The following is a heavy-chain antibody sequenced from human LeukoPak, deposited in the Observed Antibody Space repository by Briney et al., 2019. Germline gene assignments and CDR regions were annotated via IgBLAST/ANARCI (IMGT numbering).Heavy chain of an antibody. V-gene: IGHV3-33*01. CDR3: ARDWFYGSGSDYNPNWFDP. Sequence: EGSLRLSCTASGITFSRYGMHWVRQAPGKGLEWVAVIWYDGSKQYYADSVKGRFTISRDNSNNTLHLQMNSVRAEDTAVYYCARDWFYGSGSDYNPNWFDPWGQGTPVTVSS. CDR2: IWYDGSKQ. D-gene: IGHD3-10*01. J-gene: IGHJ5*02. CDR1: GITFSRYG.